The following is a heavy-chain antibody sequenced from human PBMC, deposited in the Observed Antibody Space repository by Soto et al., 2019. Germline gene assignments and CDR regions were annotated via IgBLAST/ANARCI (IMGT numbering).Heavy chain of an antibody. J-gene: IGHJ1*01. CDR3: VKDERINWYSGHFGH. CDR1: GFTFDDYA. V-gene: IGHV3-9*01. Sequence: ESGGGLVQPGRSLRLSCAASGFTFDDYAMHWVRQVPGKGLEWVSGINWNSGSIGYADSVKGRFAISRDNAKNSLHLQMNTPSAEDTSFDNGVKDERINWYSGHFGHWCQDTLVTVSS. D-gene: IGHD6-13*01. CDR2: INWNSGSI.